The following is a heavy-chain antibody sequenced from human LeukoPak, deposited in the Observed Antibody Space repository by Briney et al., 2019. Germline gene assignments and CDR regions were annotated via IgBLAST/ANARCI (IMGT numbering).Heavy chain of an antibody. CDR2: IRYDGSNK. V-gene: IGHV3-30*02. J-gene: IGHJ4*02. CDR3: AKDSRRINMIGVVTKRAGYFDY. D-gene: IGHD3-22*01. CDR1: GFTFSSYG. Sequence: GGSLRLSCAASGFTFSSYGMHWVRQAPGKGLEWVAFIRYDGSNKYYADSVKGRFTISRDNSKNTLYLQMNSLRAEDTAVYYCAKDSRRINMIGVVTKRAGYFDYWGQGTLVTVSS.